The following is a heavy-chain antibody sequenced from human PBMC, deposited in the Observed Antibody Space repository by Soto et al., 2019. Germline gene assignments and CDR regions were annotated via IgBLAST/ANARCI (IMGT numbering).Heavy chain of an antibody. Sequence: GGSLRLSCAASGFTFSSYGMHWVRQAPGKGLEWVAVISYDGSNKYYADSVKGRFTISRDNSKNTLYLQMNSLRAEDTAVYYYAAPLVGAFDYWGQGTLVTVSS. CDR2: ISYDGSNK. V-gene: IGHV3-30*03. D-gene: IGHD1-26*01. J-gene: IGHJ4*02. CDR1: GFTFSSYG. CDR3: AAPLVGAFDY.